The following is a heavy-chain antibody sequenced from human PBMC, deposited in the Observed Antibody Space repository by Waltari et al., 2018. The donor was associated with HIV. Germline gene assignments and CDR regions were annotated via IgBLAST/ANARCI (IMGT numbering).Heavy chain of an antibody. CDR1: GFTVGNDS. V-gene: IGHV3-66*01. Sequence: EVQLVESGGGLVQPGGSLRRACAVFGFTVGNDSIRWVRQAPGKGLQWVSVIDSDGSTYSAESVKGKFTSSRDNSRNTVFLQMNSLTAEDTAVYYCARSVTGGHFDYWGQGTLVTVSS. CDR3: ARSVTGGHFDY. CDR2: IDSDGST. D-gene: IGHD2-21*02. J-gene: IGHJ4*02.